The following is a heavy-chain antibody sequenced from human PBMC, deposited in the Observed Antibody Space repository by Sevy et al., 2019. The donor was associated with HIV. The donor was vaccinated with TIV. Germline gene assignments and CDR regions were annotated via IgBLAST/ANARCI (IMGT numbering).Heavy chain of an antibody. Sequence: GESLKISCRASGYRFTSYWIAWVRQVPGKGLEWMGFIYPHDSDVRYSPSLQGQVTISVDKSISTAYLQWRSLEASDTAMYFCARRFYDSTGYPQYFFDHWDQGTLVTVSS. V-gene: IGHV5-51*01. CDR3: ARRFYDSTGYPQYFFDH. CDR1: GYRFTSYW. D-gene: IGHD3-22*01. J-gene: IGHJ4*02. CDR2: IYPHDSDV.